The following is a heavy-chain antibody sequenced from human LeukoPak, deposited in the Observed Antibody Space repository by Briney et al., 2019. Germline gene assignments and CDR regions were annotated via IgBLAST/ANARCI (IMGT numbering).Heavy chain of an antibody. CDR3: AKEVLSPGYNFDY. V-gene: IGHV3-30*18. Sequence: PGRSLRLSCAASGFTFSSYGMHWVRQAPGKGLEWVGIISNDGIKTFYGDSVKGRFSISRDNSNSTLYLQMNSLRAEDTAVYYCAKEVLSPGYNFDYWGQGTLVTVSS. CDR1: GFTFSSYG. J-gene: IGHJ4*02. CDR2: ISNDGIKT. D-gene: IGHD3-9*01.